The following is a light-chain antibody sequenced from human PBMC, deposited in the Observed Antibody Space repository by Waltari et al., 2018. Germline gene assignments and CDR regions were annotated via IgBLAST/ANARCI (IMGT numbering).Light chain of an antibody. CDR1: SSDVGGYNY. V-gene: IGLV2-8*01. Sequence: QSALTQPPSASGSPGQSVTISCTGTSSDVGGYNYVSWYQQHPGKAPKLILYEVGQRASGGPARFSGSKSGNTASLTVSGLQAEDEADYYCSSFAGTNNFVVFGGGTKLTV. CDR2: EVG. CDR3: SSFAGTNNFVV. J-gene: IGLJ2*01.